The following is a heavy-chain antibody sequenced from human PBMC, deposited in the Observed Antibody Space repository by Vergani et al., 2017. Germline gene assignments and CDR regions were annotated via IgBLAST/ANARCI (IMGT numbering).Heavy chain of an antibody. J-gene: IGHJ3*02. Sequence: QVQLVQSGAEVKKPGSSVKVSCKASGGTLSSYAIRWVRQAPGQGLEWRGGIIPIFGTANYAQKFQGRVTITADESTSTAYMELSSLRSEDTAVYYCAVGSGPYGGNLLDCFDIWGQGTMVTVSS. CDR1: GGTLSSYA. CDR3: AVGSGPYGGNLLDCFDI. CDR2: IIPIFGTA. D-gene: IGHD4-23*01. V-gene: IGHV1-69*12.